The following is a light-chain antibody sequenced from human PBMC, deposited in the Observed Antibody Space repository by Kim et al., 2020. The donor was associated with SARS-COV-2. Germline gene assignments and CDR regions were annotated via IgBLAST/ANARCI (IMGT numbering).Light chain of an antibody. CDR1: QTVNNGF. V-gene: IGKV3-20*01. CDR2: GAS. J-gene: IGKJ2*01. Sequence: SPGETAPLSCRASQTVNNGFLAWYLQKPGQAPRLLIYGASSRATGIPDRLSGSGSGTDFTLTISRLEPEDFAVYYCQQYGNSPYTFGQGTKLEI. CDR3: QQYGNSPYT.